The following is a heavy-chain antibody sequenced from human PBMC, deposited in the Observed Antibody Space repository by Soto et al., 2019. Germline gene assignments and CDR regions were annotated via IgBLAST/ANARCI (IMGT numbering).Heavy chain of an antibody. V-gene: IGHV1-46*01. Sequence: ASVKVSCQASGYTFTSYYMHWVRQAPGQGLEWMGIINPSGGSTSYAQKFQGRVTMTRDTSTSTVYMELSSLRSEDTAVYYCARAARIAAAGTYFQHWGQGTLVTVSS. CDR1: GYTFTSYY. J-gene: IGHJ1*01. CDR3: ARAARIAAAGTYFQH. D-gene: IGHD6-13*01. CDR2: INPSGGST.